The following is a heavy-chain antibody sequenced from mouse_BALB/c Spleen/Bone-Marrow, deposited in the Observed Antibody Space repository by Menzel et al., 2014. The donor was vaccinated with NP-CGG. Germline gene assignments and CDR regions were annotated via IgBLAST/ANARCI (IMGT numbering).Heavy chain of an antibody. CDR2: ISYDGNN. V-gene: IGHV3-6*02. CDR1: GYSITSGYY. CDR3: ARQPYYFNY. Sequence: VPLQQSGPGLVKPSQSLSLTCSVTGYSITSGYYWNWIRQFPGNKLEWMGFISYDGNNNYNPSLKNRISITRDTSKNQFFLKLNSVTAEDTATYYCARQPYYFNYWGQGTTLTVSS. J-gene: IGHJ2*01.